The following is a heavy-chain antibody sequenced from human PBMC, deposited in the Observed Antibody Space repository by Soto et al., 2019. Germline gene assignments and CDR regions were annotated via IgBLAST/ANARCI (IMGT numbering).Heavy chain of an antibody. V-gene: IGHV3-33*06. D-gene: IGHD3-10*01. Sequence: PGGSLRLSCAASGFTFSSYGMHWVRQAPGKGLEWVAVIWYDGSNKYYADSVKGRFTISRDNSKNTLYLQMNSLRAEDTAVYYCAKEERYYGSGSYEWRPRFDPWGQGTLVTVSS. CDR2: IWYDGSNK. CDR3: AKEERYYGSGSYEWRPRFDP. CDR1: GFTFSSYG. J-gene: IGHJ5*02.